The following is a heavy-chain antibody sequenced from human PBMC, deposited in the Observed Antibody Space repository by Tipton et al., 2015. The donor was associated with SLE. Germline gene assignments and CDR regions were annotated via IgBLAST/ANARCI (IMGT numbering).Heavy chain of an antibody. CDR1: GGSFNGYF. D-gene: IGHD5-24*01. CDR3: AREGEMATTGYYFQY. CDR2: IYYSGST. J-gene: IGHJ4*02. V-gene: IGHV4-59*01. Sequence: TLSLTCAVYGGSFNGYFWTWIRQPPGKGLEWIGYIYYSGSTNYNPSLKSRVTISVDTSKNQFSLKLRSVTAADTAVYYCAREGEMATTGYYFQYWGQGALVTVSS.